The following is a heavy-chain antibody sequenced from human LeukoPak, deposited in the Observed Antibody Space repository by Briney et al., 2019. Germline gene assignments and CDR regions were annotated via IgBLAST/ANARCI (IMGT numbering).Heavy chain of an antibody. J-gene: IGHJ5*02. D-gene: IGHD1-26*01. Sequence: GASVKVSCKASGGTFSSYAISWVRQAPGQGLEWMGGIIPIFGTANYAQKFQGRVTITADKSTSTAYMELSSLGSEDTAVYYCARGVSGSYGDWFDPWGQGTLVTVSS. V-gene: IGHV1-69*06. CDR3: ARGVSGSYGDWFDP. CDR2: IIPIFGTA. CDR1: GGTFSSYA.